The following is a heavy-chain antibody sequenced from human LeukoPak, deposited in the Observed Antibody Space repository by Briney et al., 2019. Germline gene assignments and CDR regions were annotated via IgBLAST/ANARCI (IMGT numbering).Heavy chain of an antibody. CDR3: ARDRRFTMVRGGNWFDP. CDR2: IYYSGST. D-gene: IGHD3-10*01. CDR1: GGSISSGGYY. V-gene: IGHV4-31*03. Sequence: SETLSLTCTVSGGSISSGGYYWSWIRQHPGKGLEWIGYIYYSGSTNYNPSLKSRVTISVDTSKNQFSLKLSSVTAADTAVYYCARDRRFTMVRGGNWFDPWGQGTLVTVSS. J-gene: IGHJ5*02.